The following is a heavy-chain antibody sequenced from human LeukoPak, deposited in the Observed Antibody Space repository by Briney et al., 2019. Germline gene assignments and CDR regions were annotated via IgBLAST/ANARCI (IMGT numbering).Heavy chain of an antibody. J-gene: IGHJ5*02. D-gene: IGHD6-13*01. CDR3: AREDRVAAAGFDP. CDR2: IYYSGST. Sequence: SETLSLTCTVSGGSISSYYWSWIRQPPEKGPEWIGYIYYSGSTNYNPSLKSRVTISVDTSKNQFSLKLSSVTAADTAVYYCAREDRVAAAGFDPWGQGTLVTVSS. V-gene: IGHV4-59*01. CDR1: GGSISSYY.